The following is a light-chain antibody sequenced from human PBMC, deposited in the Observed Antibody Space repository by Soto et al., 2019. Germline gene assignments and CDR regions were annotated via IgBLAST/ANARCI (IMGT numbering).Light chain of an antibody. J-gene: IGKJ5*01. V-gene: IGKV3-20*01. CDR1: QTVNSGY. CDR3: QQYGSSPT. Sequence: EIVLTQSPGTLSLSPGERATFSCRASQTVNSGYLVWYQQKPGQAPRLLIYGASSRATGVPDRFSASWSGTDFTLTISRLEPEDFAVYYCQQYGSSPTFGPGTRLEIK. CDR2: GAS.